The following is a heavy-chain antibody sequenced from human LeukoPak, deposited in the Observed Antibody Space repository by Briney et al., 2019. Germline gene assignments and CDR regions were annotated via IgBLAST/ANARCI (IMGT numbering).Heavy chain of an antibody. CDR1: GYTLTELS. D-gene: IGHD2-2*01. Sequence: GASVKVSCKVSGYTLTELSKHWVRQAPGKGLEWMGGFDPEDGETIYAQKVQGRVTMTEDTSTDTAYMELSSLRSEDTAVYYCATTFIVVVPAAHGPAFDIWGQGTMVTVSS. J-gene: IGHJ3*02. CDR3: ATTFIVVVPAAHGPAFDI. V-gene: IGHV1-24*01. CDR2: FDPEDGET.